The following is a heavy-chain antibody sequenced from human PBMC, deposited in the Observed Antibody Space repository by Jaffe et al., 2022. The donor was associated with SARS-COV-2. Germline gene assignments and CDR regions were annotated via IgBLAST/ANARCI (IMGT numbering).Heavy chain of an antibody. V-gene: IGHV4-59*01. CDR1: GGSISSYY. CDR3: ARGHYSNPLLGDY. CDR2: IYYSGST. J-gene: IGHJ4*02. D-gene: IGHD4-4*01. Sequence: QVQLQESGPGLVKPSETLSLTCTVSGGSISSYYWSWIRQPPGKGLEWIGYIYYSGSTNYNPSLKSRVTISVDTSKNQFSLKLSSVTAADTAVYYCARGHYSNPLLGDYWGQGTLVTVSS.